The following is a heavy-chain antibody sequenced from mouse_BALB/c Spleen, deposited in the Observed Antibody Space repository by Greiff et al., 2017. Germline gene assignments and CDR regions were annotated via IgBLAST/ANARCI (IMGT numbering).Heavy chain of an antibody. V-gene: IGHV2-9-2*01. D-gene: IGHD2-13*01. CDR2: IWTGGGT. CDR3: VRSDGYFDV. J-gene: IGHJ1*01. Sequence: QVQLQQSGPGLVAPSQSLSITCTVSGFSLTSYDISWIRQPPGKGLEWLGVIWTGGGTNYNSAFMSRLSISKDNSKSQVFLKMNSLQTDDTAIYYCVRSDGYFDVWGAGTTVTVSS. CDR1: GFSLTSYD.